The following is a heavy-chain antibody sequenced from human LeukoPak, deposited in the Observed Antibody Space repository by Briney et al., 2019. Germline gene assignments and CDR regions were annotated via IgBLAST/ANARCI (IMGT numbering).Heavy chain of an antibody. J-gene: IGHJ5*02. V-gene: IGHV3-23*01. CDR2: VSGSGGST. D-gene: IGHD6-6*01. CDR1: GFTFRSLA. Sequence: GGSLRLSCAAWGFTFRSLAMSWVRQAPGTGLEWVSVVSGSGGSTYYADSVKGRFTISRDNSKNTLSLQMNGLRAEDTAVYYCAKVMAARPFDLWGQGTLVTVSS. CDR3: AKVMAARPFDL.